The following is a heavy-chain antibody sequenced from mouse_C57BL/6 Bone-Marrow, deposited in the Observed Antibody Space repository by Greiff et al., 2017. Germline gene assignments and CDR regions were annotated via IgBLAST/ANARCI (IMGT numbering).Heavy chain of an antibody. CDR1: GYTFTSYG. Sequence: QVQLQQSGAELARPGASVKLSCKASGYTFTSYGISWVKQRTGQGLEWIGEIYPRSGNTYYNEKFKGKATLTADKSSSTAYMELRSLTSEDSAVYFCARWRYYGSSYYFDYGGQGTTLTVSS. CDR3: ARWRYYGSSYYFDY. CDR2: IYPRSGNT. V-gene: IGHV1-81*01. D-gene: IGHD1-1*01. J-gene: IGHJ2*01.